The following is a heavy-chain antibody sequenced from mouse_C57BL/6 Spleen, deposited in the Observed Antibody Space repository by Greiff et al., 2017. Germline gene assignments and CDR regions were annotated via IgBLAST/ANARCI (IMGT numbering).Heavy chain of an antibody. V-gene: IGHV1-64*01. CDR3: ARSQRHFEG. J-gene: IGHJ1*03. CDR1: GYTFTSYW. CDR2: IHPNSGST. Sequence: VQLQQSGAELVKPGASVKLSCKASGYTFTSYWMHWVKQRPGQGLEWIGMIHPNSGSTNYNEKFKSKATLTVDKSSSTAYMQLSSLTSEGSAVYCCARSQRHFEGWGTGTTVTVSS.